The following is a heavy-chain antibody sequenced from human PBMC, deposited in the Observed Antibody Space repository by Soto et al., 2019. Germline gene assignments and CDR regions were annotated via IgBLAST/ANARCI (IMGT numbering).Heavy chain of an antibody. CDR1: GFTFSNAW. J-gene: IGHJ3*02. V-gene: IGHV3-15*01. Sequence: EVQLVESGGGLVKPGGSLRLSCAASGFTFSNAWMSWVRQAPGKGLEWVGRIKSKTDGGTTDYAAPVKGRFTISRDDSKNTLYLQMNSLKTEDTAVYYCTTYVSSSWWGIYAFDIWGQGTMVTVSS. D-gene: IGHD6-13*01. CDR3: TTYVSSSWWGIYAFDI. CDR2: IKSKTDGGTT.